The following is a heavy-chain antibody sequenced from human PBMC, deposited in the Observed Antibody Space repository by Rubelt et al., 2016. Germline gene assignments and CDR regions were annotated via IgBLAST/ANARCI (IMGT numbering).Heavy chain of an antibody. CDR3: AGASGSYFQDAFDI. D-gene: IGHD3-10*01. V-gene: IGHV3-66*01. CDR1: GFTVSSNY. CDR2: IYSGGST. Sequence: EVQLVESGGGLVQPGGSLRLSCAASGFTVSSNYMSWVRQAPGKGLEWVSVIYSGGSTYYADSVKGRFTISRDNAKNTLYLQMNSLRAEDTAVYYCAGASGSYFQDAFDIWGQGTMVTVSS. J-gene: IGHJ3*02.